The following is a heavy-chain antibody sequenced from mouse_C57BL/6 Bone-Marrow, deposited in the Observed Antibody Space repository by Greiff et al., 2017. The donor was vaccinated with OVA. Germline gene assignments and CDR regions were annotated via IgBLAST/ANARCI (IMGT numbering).Heavy chain of an antibody. J-gene: IGHJ3*01. Sequence: DVKLQESGGGLVKPGGSLKLSCAASGFTFSDYGMHWVRQAPEKGLEWVAYISSGSSTIYYADTVKGRFTISRDNAKNTLILQMTSLRSEDTAIYYCARNWAPWFAYWGQGTLVTVSA. CDR2: ISSGSSTI. D-gene: IGHD4-1*01. V-gene: IGHV5-17*01. CDR1: GFTFSDYG. CDR3: ARNWAPWFAY.